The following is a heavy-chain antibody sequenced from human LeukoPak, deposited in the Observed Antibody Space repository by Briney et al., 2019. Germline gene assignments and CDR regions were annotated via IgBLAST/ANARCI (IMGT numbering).Heavy chain of an antibody. J-gene: IGHJ4*02. CDR2: IYSGGST. D-gene: IGHD5-18*01. V-gene: IGHV3-53*01. CDR1: RFTVSSNY. Sequence: GGSLRLSCAASRFTVSSNYMSWIRQAPGKGLELVSVIYSGGSTYYADSVKGRFTISRDNSKNTLYLQMNSLRAEDAAVYYCARTPSGYSLADFDYWGQGTLVTVSS. CDR3: ARTPSGYSLADFDY.